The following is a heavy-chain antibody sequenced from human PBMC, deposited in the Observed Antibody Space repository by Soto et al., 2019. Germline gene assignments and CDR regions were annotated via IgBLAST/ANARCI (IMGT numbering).Heavy chain of an antibody. CDR3: ARCPQLKPRFDY. CDR1: RGSISSGDYY. V-gene: IGHV4-31*03. D-gene: IGHD1-1*01. Sequence: PSETLSLTCTVSRGSISSGDYYWSWIRQHPGKGLEWIGYIYYSGSTYYNPSLKSRVTISVDSSENQFSLKLSSVTAADTGVYFCARCPQLKPRFDYWGQGTLETVSS. J-gene: IGHJ4*02. CDR2: IYYSGST.